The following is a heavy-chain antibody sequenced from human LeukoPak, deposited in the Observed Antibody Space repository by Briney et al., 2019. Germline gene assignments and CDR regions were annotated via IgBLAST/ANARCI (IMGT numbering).Heavy chain of an antibody. D-gene: IGHD3-22*01. CDR3: ARSSGYSYYYYMDV. CDR2: ITPILGAA. V-gene: IGHV1-69*05. Sequence: SGTVSFTAFGCTFTIYAISWVRQAPGQGLEWMGGITPILGAANYAPKFQGRVTITTDESTSTAYMELSSLRSEDTAVYYCARSSGYSYYYYMDVWGKGTTVTVSS. CDR1: GCTFTIYA. J-gene: IGHJ6*03.